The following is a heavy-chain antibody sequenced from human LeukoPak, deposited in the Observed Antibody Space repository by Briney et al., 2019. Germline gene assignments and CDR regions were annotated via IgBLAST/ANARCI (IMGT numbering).Heavy chain of an antibody. CDR3: ASTNYGSGSYYIIPPFDY. D-gene: IGHD3-10*01. Sequence: SETLSLTCTVSGFSISSGDYYWGWIRQPPGKGLEWIVYIYYSGSTYYNPSLKSRVTISVDTSKNQFSLKLSSVTAADTGVYYCASTNYGSGSYYIIPPFDYWGQGTLVTASS. J-gene: IGHJ4*02. V-gene: IGHV4-30-4*01. CDR2: IYYSGST. CDR1: GFSISSGDYY.